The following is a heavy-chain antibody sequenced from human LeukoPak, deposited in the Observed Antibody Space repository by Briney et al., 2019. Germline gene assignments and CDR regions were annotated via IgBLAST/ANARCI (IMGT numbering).Heavy chain of an antibody. CDR2: IYHSGST. CDR1: GYSISSGYY. J-gene: IGHJ4*02. V-gene: IGHV4-38-2*01. CDR3: ARYYYDSSGYSTADTDY. D-gene: IGHD3-22*01. Sequence: PSETLSLTCAVSGYSISSGYYWGWIRPPPGKGLEWIGIIYHSGSTYYNPSLKSRVTISVDTSKNQFSLNLSSVTAADTAVYYCARYYYDSSGYSTADTDYRGQGTLVTVSS.